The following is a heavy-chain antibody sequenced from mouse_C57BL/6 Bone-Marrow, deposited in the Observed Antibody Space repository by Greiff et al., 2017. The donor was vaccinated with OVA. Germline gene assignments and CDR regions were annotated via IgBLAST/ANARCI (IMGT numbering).Heavy chain of an antibody. CDR1: GYTFTSYW. D-gene: IGHD2-14*01. V-gene: IGHV1-69*01. Sequence: QVQLQQPGAELVMPGASVKLSCKASGYTFTSYWMHWVKQRPGQGLEWIGELDPSDSYTNYNQKFKGKSTLTVDKSSSTAYMQLSSLTSEDSAVYYCASTTGYFDYWGQGTTLTVSS. CDR3: ASTTGYFDY. J-gene: IGHJ2*01. CDR2: LDPSDSYT.